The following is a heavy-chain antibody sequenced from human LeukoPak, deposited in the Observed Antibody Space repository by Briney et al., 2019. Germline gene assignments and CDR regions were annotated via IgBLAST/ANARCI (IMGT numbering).Heavy chain of an antibody. CDR1: GYTFTSYY. CDR3: ARDSHYYDSSTNPFDY. J-gene: IGHJ4*02. Sequence: GASVKVSCKASGYTFTSYYMHWVRQAPGQGLEWMGIINPSGGSTSYAQKFQGRVTMTRDMSTSTVYMELSSLRSEDTAVYYCARDSHYYDSSTNPFDYWGQGTLVTVSS. D-gene: IGHD3-22*01. CDR2: INPSGGST. V-gene: IGHV1-46*01.